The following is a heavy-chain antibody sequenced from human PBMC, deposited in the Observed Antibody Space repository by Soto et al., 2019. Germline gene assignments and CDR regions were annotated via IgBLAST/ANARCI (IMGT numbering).Heavy chain of an antibody. CDR3: ARDFIMITFGGVIGPW. J-gene: IGHJ4*02. Sequence: TSETLSLTCTVSGGSISSSSYYWGWIRQPPGKGLEWIGSIYYSGSTYYNLSLKSRVTISVDTSKNQFSLKLSSVTAADTAVYYCARDFIMITFGGVIGPWGGQGTLVTVSS. CDR2: IYYSGST. V-gene: IGHV4-39*02. D-gene: IGHD3-16*02. CDR1: GGSISSSSYY.